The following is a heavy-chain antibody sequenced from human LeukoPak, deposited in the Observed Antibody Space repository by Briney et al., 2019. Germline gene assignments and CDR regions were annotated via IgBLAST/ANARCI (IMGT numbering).Heavy chain of an antibody. CDR1: GFTFSSYA. J-gene: IGHJ6*02. CDR3: ARDDGCSSTSCYPNYYYYGMDV. CDR2: ISYDGSNK. V-gene: IGHV3-30-3*01. D-gene: IGHD2-2*01. Sequence: GGSLRLSCAASGFTFSSYAMHWVRQAPGKGLEWVAVISYDGSNKYYADSVKGRFTISRDNSKNTLYLQMNSLRAEDTAVYYCARDDGCSSTSCYPNYYYYGMDVWGQGTTVTVSS.